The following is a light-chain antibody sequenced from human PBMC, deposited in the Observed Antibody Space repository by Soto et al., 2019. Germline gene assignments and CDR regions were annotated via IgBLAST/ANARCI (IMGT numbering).Light chain of an antibody. Sequence: QSPLTQPASVSGTPGQSITIACTGTSSDIGGYNFVSWYQQHPGKAPKLLIYDVGNRPSGVSNRFSGSKSGNTASLTISGLQAEDEAHYYCNSYRTVSTYVFGTGTKVTV. CDR3: NSYRTVSTYV. V-gene: IGLV2-14*01. CDR2: DVG. J-gene: IGLJ1*01. CDR1: SSDIGGYNF.